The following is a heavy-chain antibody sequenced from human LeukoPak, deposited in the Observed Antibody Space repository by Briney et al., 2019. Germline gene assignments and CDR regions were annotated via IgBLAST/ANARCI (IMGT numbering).Heavy chain of an antibody. CDR1: GGSISSGGYY. Sequence: SETLSLTCTVSGGSISSGGYYWSWIRQHPGKGLEWIGYIYYSGSTYYNPSLKSRVTISVDTSKNQFSLKLSSVTAADTAVYYCARSRTYDFWSGYYNYWGQGTLVTVSS. CDR2: IYYSGST. V-gene: IGHV4-31*03. D-gene: IGHD3-3*01. CDR3: ARSRTYDFWSGYYNY. J-gene: IGHJ4*02.